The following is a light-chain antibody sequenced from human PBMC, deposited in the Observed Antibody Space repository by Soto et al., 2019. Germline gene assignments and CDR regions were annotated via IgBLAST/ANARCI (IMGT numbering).Light chain of an antibody. J-gene: IGLJ2*01. CDR3: DSWDNSLSVVL. V-gene: IGLV1-51*01. Sequence: QSVLTQPPSVSAAPGQRVTISCSGSSSNIGSNYVSWYQQLPGTAPKLHIYDNYKRPSGIPDRFSGSPAGTSATLAIAGLQTGDEADYYCDSWDNSLSVVLFGGGTKVTVL. CDR1: SSNIGSNY. CDR2: DNY.